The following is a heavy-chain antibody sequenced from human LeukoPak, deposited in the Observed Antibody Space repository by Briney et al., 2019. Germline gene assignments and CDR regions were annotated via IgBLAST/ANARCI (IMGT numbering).Heavy chain of an antibody. D-gene: IGHD6-19*01. CDR3: ARVRIAVAGKYYFDY. J-gene: IGHJ4*02. V-gene: IGHV1-2*02. CDR2: INPNSGGT. Sequence: ASVKVSCKASGYTFTDKYIHWVRQAPGQGLEWMGWINPNSGGTNYAQKFQGRVTMTRDTSISTAYMELSRLRSDDTAVYYCARVRIAVAGKYYFDYWGQGTLVTVSS. CDR1: GYTFTDKY.